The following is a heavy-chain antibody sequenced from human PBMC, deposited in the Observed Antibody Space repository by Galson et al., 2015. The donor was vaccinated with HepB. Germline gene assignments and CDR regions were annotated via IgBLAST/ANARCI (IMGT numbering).Heavy chain of an antibody. D-gene: IGHD6-19*01. CDR1: GFTFSSYA. CDR2: ISYDGSNK. J-gene: IGHJ4*02. Sequence: SLRLSCAASGFTFSSYAMHWVRQAPGKGLEWVAVISYDGSNKYYADSVKGRFTISRDNSKNTLYLQMNSLRAEDTAVYYCAREEWLVYFDYWGQGTLVTVSS. V-gene: IGHV3-30*04. CDR3: AREEWLVYFDY.